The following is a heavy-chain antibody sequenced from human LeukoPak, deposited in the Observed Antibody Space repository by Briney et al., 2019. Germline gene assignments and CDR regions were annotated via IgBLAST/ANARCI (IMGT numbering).Heavy chain of an antibody. J-gene: IGHJ5*02. D-gene: IGHD3-10*01. CDR3: AKDTDDVITMVRGNWFDP. CDR2: ISGSGDNT. V-gene: IGHV3-23*01. Sequence: GSLRLSCAASGFTFSTYAMNWVRQAPGKGLEWVSIISGSGDNTYYADSVKGRFTISRDNLKNTLYLQMNSLRAEDTAVYYCAKDTDDVITMVRGNWFDPWGQGTLVTVSS. CDR1: GFTFSTYA.